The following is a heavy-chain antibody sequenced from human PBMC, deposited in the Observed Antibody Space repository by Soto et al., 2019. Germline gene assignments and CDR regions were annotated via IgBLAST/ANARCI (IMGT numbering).Heavy chain of an antibody. CDR1: GYSFTSYW. CDR3: ARHDWNDLESYYGMDV. D-gene: IGHD1-1*01. J-gene: IGHJ6*02. V-gene: IGHV5-51*01. Sequence: GESLKISCKGSGYSFTSYWIGWVRQMPGKGLEWMGIIYPGDSDTRYSPSFQGQVTISADKSISTAYLQWSSLKASDTAMYYCARHDWNDLESYYGMDVWGQGTTVTVSS. CDR2: IYPGDSDT.